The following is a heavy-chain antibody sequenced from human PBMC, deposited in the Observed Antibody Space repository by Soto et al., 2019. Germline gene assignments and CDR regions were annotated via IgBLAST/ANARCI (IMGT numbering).Heavy chain of an antibody. V-gene: IGHV4-34*01. CDR1: GGSFSGYY. D-gene: IGHD3-16*02. Sequence: PSETLSLTCAVYGGSFSGYYWTWIRQPPGTGLEWIGEINHSGSTNYNPSLKSRVTISVDTSKNQFSLKLTSVTAADTAVEDCARHYRYELFDDCGQRTLVTVAS. CDR2: INHSGST. J-gene: IGHJ4*02. CDR3: ARHYRYELFDD.